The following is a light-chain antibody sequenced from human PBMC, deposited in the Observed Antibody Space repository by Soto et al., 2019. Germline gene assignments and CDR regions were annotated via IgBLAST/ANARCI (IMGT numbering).Light chain of an antibody. CDR3: SSYVNYNTFVI. V-gene: IGLV2-14*01. CDR1: SRDVGGYNH. J-gene: IGLJ2*01. CDR2: EVS. Sequence: QSALTQPASVSGSPGQSITISCTGTSRDVGGYNHVSWHQQHPGKAPKVIITEVSNRPSGVSNRFSGSKSGNTASLTISGLQAEDEADYYCSSYVNYNTFVIFGGGTKVTVL.